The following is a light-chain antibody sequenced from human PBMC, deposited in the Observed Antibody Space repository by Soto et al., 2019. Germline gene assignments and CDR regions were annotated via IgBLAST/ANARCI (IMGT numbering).Light chain of an antibody. J-gene: IGLJ1*01. CDR2: GNN. CDR1: SSNIGAGYD. Sequence: QSVLTQPPSVSGATGQRVTISCTRSSSNIGAGYDVHWYQRLPGTAPKVLIYGNNNRPSGVPDRFSGSKSGTSASLAITGLQAEDEADYYCQSYDSSLSGSYVFGTGTKLTVL. CDR3: QSYDSSLSGSYV. V-gene: IGLV1-40*01.